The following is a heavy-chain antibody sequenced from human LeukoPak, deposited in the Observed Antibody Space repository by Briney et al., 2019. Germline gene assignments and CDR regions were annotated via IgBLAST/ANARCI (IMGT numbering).Heavy chain of an antibody. CDR3: ARGPPGSSSWIDY. D-gene: IGHD6-13*01. J-gene: IGHJ4*02. Sequence: GGSLRLSCAASGFTFSSYSMNWVRQAPGKGLEWVSSISSSSSYIYYADSVKGRFTISRDNAKNTLYLQMNSLRAEDTAVYYCARGPPGSSSWIDYWGQGTLVTVSS. V-gene: IGHV3-21*01. CDR1: GFTFSSYS. CDR2: ISSSSSYI.